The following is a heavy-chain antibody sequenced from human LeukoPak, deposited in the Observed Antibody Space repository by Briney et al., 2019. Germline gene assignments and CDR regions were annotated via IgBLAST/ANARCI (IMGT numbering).Heavy chain of an antibody. V-gene: IGHV4-4*02. CDR3: ARGLGYCSSTSCLPSLNWFDP. CDR2: IYHSGST. D-gene: IGHD2-2*03. Sequence: PSETLSLTCAVSGVSISSSNWWSWVRQPPGKGLEWIGEIYHSGSTSYNPSLKSRVTISVDKSKNQFSLKLSSVTAADTAVYYCARGLGYCSSTSCLPSLNWFDPWGQGTLVTVSS. CDR1: GVSISSSNW. J-gene: IGHJ5*02.